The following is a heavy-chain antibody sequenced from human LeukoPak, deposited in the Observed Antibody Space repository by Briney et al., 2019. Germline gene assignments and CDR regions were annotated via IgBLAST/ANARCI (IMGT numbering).Heavy chain of an antibody. CDR3: ARGEYQLLRWSEADYYYGMDV. D-gene: IGHD2-2*01. V-gene: IGHV1-69*04. Sequence: ASVKVSCKASGGTFSSYAISWVRQAPGQGLEWMGRIIPILGIANYAQKFQGRVTITADKSTSTAYMELSSLRSEDTAVYYCARGEYQLLRWSEADYYYGMDVWGQGTTVTVSS. J-gene: IGHJ6*02. CDR1: GGTFSSYA. CDR2: IIPILGIA.